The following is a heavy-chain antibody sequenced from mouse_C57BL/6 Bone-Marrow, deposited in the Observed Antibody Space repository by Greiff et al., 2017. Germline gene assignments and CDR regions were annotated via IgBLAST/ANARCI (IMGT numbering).Heavy chain of an antibody. V-gene: IGHV1-50*01. CDR3: ARGIYYYGSRRYFDV. D-gene: IGHD1-1*01. Sequence: QVQLQQPGAELVKPGASVKLSCKASGYTFTSYWMQWVKQRPGQGLEWIGEIDPSDSYTNSNQKFKGKATLTVDTSSSTAYMQLSSLTSEDSAVYYCARGIYYYGSRRYFDVWGTGTTVTVSS. J-gene: IGHJ1*03. CDR1: GYTFTSYW. CDR2: IDPSDSYT.